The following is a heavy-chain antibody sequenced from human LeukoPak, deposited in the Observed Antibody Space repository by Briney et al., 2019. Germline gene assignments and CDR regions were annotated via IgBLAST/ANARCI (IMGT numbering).Heavy chain of an antibody. CDR2: IYYSGTT. V-gene: IGHV4-59*01. CDR3: ARGANWGSPDY. D-gene: IGHD7-27*01. J-gene: IGHJ4*02. CDR1: GGSISSDY. Sequence: SETLPLTCTVSGGSISSDYWSWIRQSPGKGLEWIGYIYYSGTTSYNPSLKSRVTISLGTSKNQFSLKLSSVTAADTAVYYCARGANWGSPDYWGQGTLVTVSS.